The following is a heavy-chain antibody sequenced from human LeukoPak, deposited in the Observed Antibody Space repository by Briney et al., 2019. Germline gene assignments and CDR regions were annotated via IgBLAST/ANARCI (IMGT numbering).Heavy chain of an antibody. CDR1: GFTVSTNY. CDR3: ARDVIYASEIYSYGDC. J-gene: IGHJ4*02. CDR2: IYRGGGT. Sequence: PGGSLRLSCAASGFTVSTNYVSWVRQAPGKGLGWVSVIYRGGGTAYADSVKDRFTISRDNFKNMVYLHMNSLKAEDTAVYYCARDVIYASEIYSYGDCLGQGTLVTVSS. D-gene: IGHD3-16*01. V-gene: IGHV3-66*01.